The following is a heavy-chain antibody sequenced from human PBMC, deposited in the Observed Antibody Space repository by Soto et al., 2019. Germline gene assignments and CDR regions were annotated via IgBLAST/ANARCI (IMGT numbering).Heavy chain of an antibody. CDR3: ARTSGYYYGSGSSHWFDP. Sequence: SETLSLTCTVSGGSISSGGYYWSWIRQHPGKGLEWIGYIYYSGSTYYNPSLKSRVTISVDTSKNQFSLKLSSVTAADTAVFYCARTSGYYYGSGSSHWFDPWGQGTLVTVSS. D-gene: IGHD3-10*01. V-gene: IGHV4-31*03. CDR2: IYYSGST. CDR1: GGSISSGGYY. J-gene: IGHJ5*02.